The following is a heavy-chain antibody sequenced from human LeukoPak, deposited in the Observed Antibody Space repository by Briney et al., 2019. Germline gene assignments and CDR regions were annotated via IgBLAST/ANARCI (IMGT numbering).Heavy chain of an antibody. CDR2: IYYSGST. CDR1: GGSISSYY. Sequence: PPETLSLTCTVSGGSISSYYWSWIRQPPGKGLEWTGYIYYSGSTNYNPSLKSRVTISVDTSKNQFSLKLSSVTAADTAVYYCARDGRERDYYYYMDVWGKGTTVTVSS. J-gene: IGHJ6*03. CDR3: ARDGRERDYYYYMDV. V-gene: IGHV4-59*01.